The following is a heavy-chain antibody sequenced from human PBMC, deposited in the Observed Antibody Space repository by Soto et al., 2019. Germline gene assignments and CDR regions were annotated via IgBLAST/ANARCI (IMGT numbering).Heavy chain of an antibody. V-gene: IGHV4-59*01. J-gene: IGHJ4*02. CDR3: ARGRTVRIYADGSSDYFCFFDC. CDR2: VYYTGST. Sequence: SETLSLTCTVSGDSISTFYWGWMRQSPGKELEWIGYVYYTGSTNYNPSLKSRVTISVDRSKNQFSLKLTSANAADTAVYYCARGRTVRIYADGSSDYFCFFDCWGQGTQVTAAS. D-gene: IGHD3-22*01. CDR1: GDSISTFY.